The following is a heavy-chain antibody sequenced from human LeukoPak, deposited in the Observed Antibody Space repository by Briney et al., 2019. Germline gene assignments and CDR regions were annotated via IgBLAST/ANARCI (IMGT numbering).Heavy chain of an antibody. CDR3: ARGTTAMGENYFDY. CDR1: GFTFSNYW. V-gene: IGHV3-74*01. J-gene: IGHJ4*02. CDR2: ITSDGSSA. Sequence: GGSLRLSCAASGFTFSNYWMHWVRQAPGEGLVWVARITSDGSSASHADSVKGRFTISRDNAKNTLYLQMNSLRAEDTAVYYCARGTTAMGENYFDYWGQGTLVTVSS. D-gene: IGHD5-18*01.